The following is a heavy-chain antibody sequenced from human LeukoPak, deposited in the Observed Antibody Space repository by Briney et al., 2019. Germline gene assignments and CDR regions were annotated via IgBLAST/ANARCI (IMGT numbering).Heavy chain of an antibody. J-gene: IGHJ4*02. D-gene: IGHD6-13*01. CDR2: INHSGST. Sequence: PSETLSLTCAVYGGSSSGYYWSWIRQPPGKGLEWIGEINHSGSTNYNPSLKSRVTISVDTSKNQFSLKLSSVTAADTAVYYCARVAAAAGTGDYWGQGTLVTVSS. CDR1: GGSSSGYY. V-gene: IGHV4-34*01. CDR3: ARVAAAAGTGDY.